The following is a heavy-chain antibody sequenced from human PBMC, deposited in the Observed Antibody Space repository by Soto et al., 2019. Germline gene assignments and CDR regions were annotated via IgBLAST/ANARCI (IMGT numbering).Heavy chain of an antibody. V-gene: IGHV4-30-4*01. CDR1: GGSISSGDYY. Sequence: QVQLQESGPGLVKPSQTLSLTCTVSGGSISSGDYYWSWIRQPPGKGLEWIGYIYYSGSTYYNPSRKSRVTISVDTSKNQFSLKLSSVTAADTAVYYCARGPTYYYDSSGYYSLNFDYWGQGTLVTVSS. D-gene: IGHD3-22*01. CDR2: IYYSGST. CDR3: ARGPTYYYDSSGYYSLNFDY. J-gene: IGHJ4*02.